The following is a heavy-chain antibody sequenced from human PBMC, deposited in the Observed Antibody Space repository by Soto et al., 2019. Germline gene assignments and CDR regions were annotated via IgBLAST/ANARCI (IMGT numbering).Heavy chain of an antibody. CDR2: INSDESIT. V-gene: IGHV3-74*01. J-gene: IGHJ4*02. Sequence: EVQLVESGGGLVQPGGSLRLSCVASGFNFSSYWMHWVRQAPGKGLVWVSRINSDESITNYADSMKGRVTISRDNAKNTLYLQMDSLRAEDTSVYYCARGGVIGMTGTGRTDYWGQGTLVTVAS. D-gene: IGHD6-19*01. CDR1: GFNFSSYW. CDR3: ARGGVIGMTGTGRTDY.